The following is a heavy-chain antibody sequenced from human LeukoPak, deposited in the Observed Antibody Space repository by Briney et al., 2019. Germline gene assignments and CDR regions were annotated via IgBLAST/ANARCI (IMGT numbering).Heavy chain of an antibody. CDR2: INHSGST. V-gene: IGHV4-34*01. CDR3: ARGHPAMVRGDHHNWFDP. Sequence: SETLSLTCAVYGGSFSGYYWSWIRQPPGKGLEWIGEINHSGSTNYNPPLKSRVTISVDTSKNQFSLKLSSVTAADTAVYYCARGHPAMVRGDHHNWFDPWGQGTLVTVSS. CDR1: GGSFSGYY. J-gene: IGHJ5*02. D-gene: IGHD3-10*01.